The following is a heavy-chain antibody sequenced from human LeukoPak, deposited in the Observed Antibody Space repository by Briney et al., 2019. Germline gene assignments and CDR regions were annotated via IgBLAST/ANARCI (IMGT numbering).Heavy chain of an antibody. CDR2: IYHTGST. J-gene: IGHJ4*02. V-gene: IGHV4-30-2*01. CDR3: ARGRGLAGRSIDY. D-gene: IGHD1-26*01. Sequence: SETLSLTCDVSGGSISSGLYSWSWIRQPLGKGLEWIGYIYHTGSTYYNPSLKSRVTISVDTSKNQFSLKLSSVTAADTAVYYCARGRGLAGRSIDYWGQGTLVTVSS. CDR1: GGSISSGLYS.